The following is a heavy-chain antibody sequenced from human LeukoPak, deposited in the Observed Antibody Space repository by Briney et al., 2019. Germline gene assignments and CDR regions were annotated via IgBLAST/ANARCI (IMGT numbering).Heavy chain of an antibody. D-gene: IGHD2-21*01. CDR3: ARDLCGGDCYNIDP. CDR1: GYTFTGYY. J-gene: IGHJ5*02. V-gene: IGHV1-2*02. Sequence: ASVKVSCKASGYTFTGYYMHWVRQAPGQGLEWMGWINLNSGGTNYAQKFQGRVTMTRDTSISTAYMELSRLRSDDTAVYYRARDLCGGDCYNIDPWGQGTLVTVSS. CDR2: INLNSGGT.